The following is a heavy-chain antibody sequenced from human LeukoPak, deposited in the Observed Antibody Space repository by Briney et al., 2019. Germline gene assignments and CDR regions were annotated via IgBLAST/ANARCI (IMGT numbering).Heavy chain of an antibody. V-gene: IGHV3-20*04. Sequence: GGSLRLSCAASGFTFDDYGMSWVRHAPGKGLEWVSGINWNGGSTGYADSVKGRFTISRDNAKNSLYLQMNSLRAEDTALYYCARVPGAVAVTSGWFDPWGQGTLVTVSS. CDR2: INWNGGST. CDR1: GFTFDDYG. D-gene: IGHD6-19*01. J-gene: IGHJ5*02. CDR3: ARVPGAVAVTSGWFDP.